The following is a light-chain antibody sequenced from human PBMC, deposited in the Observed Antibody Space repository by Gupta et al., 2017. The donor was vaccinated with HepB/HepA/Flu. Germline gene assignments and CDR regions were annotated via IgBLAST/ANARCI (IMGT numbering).Light chain of an antibody. CDR3: GKWDYSRITCV. CDR2: YND. J-gene: IGLJ2*01. V-gene: IGLV1-51*01. CDR1: TSNIGNIY. Sequence: QSVLTPPPSVSAAPGPRVTISCSAATSNIGNIYLSWYQQLQGTDPNRLMDYNDKRPSGMPDRFLSATEATNATPLTXGXQTGEEXDDYCGKWDYSRITCVFGGGTKLTVL.